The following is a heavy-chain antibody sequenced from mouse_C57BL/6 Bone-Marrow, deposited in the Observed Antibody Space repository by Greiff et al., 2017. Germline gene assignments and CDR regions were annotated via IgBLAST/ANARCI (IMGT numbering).Heavy chain of an antibody. D-gene: IGHD4-1*01. V-gene: IGHV2-2*01. J-gene: IGHJ3*01. CDR1: GFSLTSYG. CDR3: ARKPNWEGAWFAY. CDR2: IWSGGST. Sequence: QVQLQQSGPGLVQPSQSLSITCTVSGFSLTSYGVHWVRQSPGKGLEWLGVIWSGGSTDYNAAFISRLSLSKDNSKSQVFFKMNSLQADDTAIYYCARKPNWEGAWFAYWGQGTLVTVSA.